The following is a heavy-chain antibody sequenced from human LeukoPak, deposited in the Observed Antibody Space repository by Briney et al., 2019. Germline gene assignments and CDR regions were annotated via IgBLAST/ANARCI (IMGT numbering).Heavy chain of an antibody. CDR3: AATDRKDYFDY. J-gene: IGHJ4*02. V-gene: IGHV1-69*13. CDR1: GGTFSSYA. CDR2: IIPIFGTA. Sequence: GASVKVSCKASGGTFSSYAISWVRQAPGQGLEWMGGIIPIFGTANYAQKFQGRVTITADESTSTAYMELSSLRSEDTAVYYCAATDRKDYFDYWGQGTLVTVSS. D-gene: IGHD1-14*01.